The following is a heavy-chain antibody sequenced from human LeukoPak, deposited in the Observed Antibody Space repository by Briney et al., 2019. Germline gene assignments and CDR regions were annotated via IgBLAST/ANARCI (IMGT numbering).Heavy chain of an antibody. D-gene: IGHD1-20*01. Sequence: PGGSLRLSCAASGFTFSSYSMNWVRQAPGKGLEWVSYISSSSTIYYADPVKGRFTISRDNAKNSLYPQMNSLRAEDTAVYYCARDLTGTLSMDVWGKGTTVTVSS. CDR2: ISSSSTI. CDR1: GFTFSSYS. V-gene: IGHV3-48*01. J-gene: IGHJ6*03. CDR3: ARDLTGTLSMDV.